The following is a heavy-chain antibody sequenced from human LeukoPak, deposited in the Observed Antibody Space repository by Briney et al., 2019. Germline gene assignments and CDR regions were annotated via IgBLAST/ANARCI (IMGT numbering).Heavy chain of an antibody. CDR3: AKDRHLMTTATTGDY. Sequence: PGRSLRLSCAASGFTFSSYGMHWVRQAPGKGLEWVAVISYDGSNKYYADSVKGRFTISRDNSKNTLYLQVNSLRAEDTAVYYCAKDRHLMTTATTGDYWGQGTLVTVSS. CDR1: GFTFSSYG. J-gene: IGHJ4*02. D-gene: IGHD4-17*01. CDR2: ISYDGSNK. V-gene: IGHV3-30*18.